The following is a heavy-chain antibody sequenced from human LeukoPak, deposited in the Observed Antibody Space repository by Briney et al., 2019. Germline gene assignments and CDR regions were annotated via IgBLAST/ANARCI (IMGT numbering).Heavy chain of an antibody. D-gene: IGHD2-15*01. V-gene: IGHV1-2*02. CDR3: ARGGCSGGSCFNFYYYYYMDV. CDR2: INPNSGDT. J-gene: IGHJ6*03. Sequence: ASVKVSCKTSGYTFSDYYIHWIRQAPGQGLEWVGWINPNSGDTDYAQKFQGRVTVTRDTSISTAYMELSSLRSEDTAVYYCARGGCSGGSCFNFYYYYYMDVWGKGTTVTISS. CDR1: GYTFSDYY.